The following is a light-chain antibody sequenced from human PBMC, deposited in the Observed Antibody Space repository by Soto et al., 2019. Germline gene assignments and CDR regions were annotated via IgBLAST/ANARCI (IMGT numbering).Light chain of an antibody. V-gene: IGKV3-20*01. CDR3: QQYGSSPHT. Sequence: EIVLTQSPGTLSLSPGERVTLSCRASQSVSSSYLAWYQHKPDQAPSLLIYGASSRATGTPDRFSGSGSGTDFTLTISRLEPEDFAVYYCQQYGSSPHTFGQGTKLEIK. CDR1: QSVSSSY. J-gene: IGKJ2*01. CDR2: GAS.